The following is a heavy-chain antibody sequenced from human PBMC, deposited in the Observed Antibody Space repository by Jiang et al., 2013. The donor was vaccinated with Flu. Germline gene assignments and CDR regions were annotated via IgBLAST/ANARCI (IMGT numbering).Heavy chain of an antibody. CDR2: IFHGGRP. D-gene: IGHD5-18*01. CDR3: ARGRIQLPDY. V-gene: IGHV4-30-2*01. J-gene: IGHJ4*02. CDR1: GGSISSDGYS. Sequence: GLVKPSETLSLTCAVSGGSISSDGYSWSWFRQPPGKGLEWIGYIFHGGRPYYNPSLKSRVTFSVDRSKKQFSLNLTSVTAADTAVYYCARGRIQLPDYWGQGTLVTVSS.